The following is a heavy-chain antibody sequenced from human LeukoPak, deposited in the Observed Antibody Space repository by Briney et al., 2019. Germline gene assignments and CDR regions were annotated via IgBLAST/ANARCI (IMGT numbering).Heavy chain of an antibody. J-gene: IGHJ4*02. V-gene: IGHV3-53*01. D-gene: IGHD3-3*01. Sequence: SGGSLRLSCAASGFTVSSNYMSWVRQAPGKGLEWVSVIYSGGSTYYADSVKGRFTISRDNSKNTLCLQMNSLRAEDTAVYYCARSSMGSGYYQFDYWGQGTLVTVSS. CDR3: ARSSMGSGYYQFDY. CDR1: GFTVSSNY. CDR2: IYSGGST.